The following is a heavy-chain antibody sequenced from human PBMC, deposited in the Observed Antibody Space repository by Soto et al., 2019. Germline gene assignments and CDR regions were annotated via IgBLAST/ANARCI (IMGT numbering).Heavy chain of an antibody. J-gene: IGHJ4*02. CDR1: GHTFTNYH. Sequence: QLQLVQSGAEVKEPGASVKVSCKASGHTFTNYHMHWVRKAPRQGLEWVGIINPSVGSSRYAQKFQGRASMTRETSSNTVYMELSSLRFEHTAVYFCARGGEGRLFGLSPFDYLGQGTLVTVSS. CDR2: INPSVGSS. CDR3: ARGGEGRLFGLSPFDY. V-gene: IGHV1-46*01. D-gene: IGHD3-16*01.